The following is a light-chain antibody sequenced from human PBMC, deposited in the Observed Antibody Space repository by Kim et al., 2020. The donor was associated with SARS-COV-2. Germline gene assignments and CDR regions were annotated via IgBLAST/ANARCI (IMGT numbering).Light chain of an antibody. Sequence: SGAGATLFFRASQSVGSRRLAWYQQKPGQAPRLLIYGASTRATGIPDRFSGSGSGTDFSLTISRLEPEDSAVYYCQQYGGAFLLTFGGGTKVDIK. CDR2: GAS. CDR1: QSVGSRR. V-gene: IGKV3-20*01. CDR3: QQYGGAFLLT. J-gene: IGKJ4*01.